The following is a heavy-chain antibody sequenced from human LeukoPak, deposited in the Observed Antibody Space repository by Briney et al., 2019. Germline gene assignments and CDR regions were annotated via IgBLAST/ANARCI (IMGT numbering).Heavy chain of an antibody. D-gene: IGHD6-13*01. V-gene: IGHV6-1*01. CDR3: ARWSHSSHFFDY. CDR2: TYFQSKWYN. Sequence: SQTLSLTCDISGXSVSSNSFAWNWIRQSPSVGLEWLGRTYFQSKWYNDYAISVKSRITINPETSKNQFSLQLNSVTRDDTAVYYCARWSHSSHFFDYWGQGTLVTVSS. CDR1: GXSVSSNSFA. J-gene: IGHJ4*02.